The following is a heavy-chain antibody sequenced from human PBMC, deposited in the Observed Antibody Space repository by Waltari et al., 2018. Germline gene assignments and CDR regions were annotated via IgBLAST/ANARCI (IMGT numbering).Heavy chain of an antibody. Sequence: QVQLVQSGAEVKKPGSSVKVSCKASGGTFSSYAISWVRQAPGQGLEGMGGSIPSFGTANDAQKFQGRVTITADESTSTAYMELSSLRSEDTAVYYCARDRPPYGDSGSGWFDPWGQGTLVTVSS. D-gene: IGHD4-17*01. V-gene: IGHV1-69*13. CDR1: GGTFSSYA. CDR2: SIPSFGTA. CDR3: ARDRPPYGDSGSGWFDP. J-gene: IGHJ5*02.